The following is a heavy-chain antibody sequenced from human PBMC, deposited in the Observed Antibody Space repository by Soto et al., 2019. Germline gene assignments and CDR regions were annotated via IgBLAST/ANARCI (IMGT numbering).Heavy chain of an antibody. Sequence: SSLKFSCNASGGTFSIYGFSWLRQAPGQGPEWIGGIIPILTTPNYAQKFQGRVTIVADESTTTVYMELSSLKFEDTAVYYCATSVGIAPTGEDGMDVWGQGTSVTVSS. CDR3: ATSVGIAPTGEDGMDV. V-gene: IGHV1-69*13. J-gene: IGHJ6*02. CDR1: GGTFSIYG. CDR2: IIPILTTP. D-gene: IGHD2-8*02.